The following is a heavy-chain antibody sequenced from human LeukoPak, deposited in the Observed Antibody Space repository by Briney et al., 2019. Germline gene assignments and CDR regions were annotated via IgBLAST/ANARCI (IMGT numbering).Heavy chain of an antibody. J-gene: IGHJ5*02. D-gene: IGHD6-13*01. CDR3: ARDPDSSSSFPYNWFDP. V-gene: IGHV3-33*08. Sequence: GRSLRLSCAASGFTFSSYAMHWVRQAPGKGLEWVAVIWYDGSNKYYADSVKGRFTISRDNSKNTLYPQMNSLRAEDTAVYYCARDPDSSSSFPYNWFDPWGQGTLVTVSS. CDR1: GFTFSSYA. CDR2: IWYDGSNK.